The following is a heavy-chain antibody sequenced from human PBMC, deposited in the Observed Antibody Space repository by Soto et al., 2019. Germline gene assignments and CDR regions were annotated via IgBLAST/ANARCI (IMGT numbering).Heavy chain of an antibody. CDR1: GGSFSGYY. CDR3: ARGQQNDYIWGSYRSPLGY. J-gene: IGHJ4*02. D-gene: IGHD3-16*02. V-gene: IGHV4-34*01. CDR2: INHSGST. Sequence: QVQLQQWGAGLLKPSETLSLTCAVYGGSFSGYYWSWIRQPPGKGLEWIGEINHSGSTNYNPSLKSRVTISVDTSKNQFSLKLSSVTAADTAVYYCARGQQNDYIWGSYRSPLGYWGQGTLVTVSS.